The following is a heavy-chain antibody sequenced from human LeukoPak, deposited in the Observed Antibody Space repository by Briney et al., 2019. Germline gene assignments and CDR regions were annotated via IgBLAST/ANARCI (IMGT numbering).Heavy chain of an antibody. CDR2: ITHDGNNK. V-gene: IGHV3-30*18. Sequence: GGSLRLSCAASGFTFNAYGMNWVRQAPGKGLEWVTIITHDGNNKYYADSVKGRFTISRDNSKNTLYLQMNSLRPEDTAMYYCAKQQVAWFYGMDVWGQGTTVTISS. CDR1: GFTFNAYG. D-gene: IGHD6-13*01. CDR3: AKQQVAWFYGMDV. J-gene: IGHJ6*02.